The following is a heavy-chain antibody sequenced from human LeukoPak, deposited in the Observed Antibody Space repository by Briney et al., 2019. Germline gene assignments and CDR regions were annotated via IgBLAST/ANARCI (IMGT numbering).Heavy chain of an antibody. CDR1: GGSFSGYY. V-gene: IGHV4-34*01. D-gene: IGHD6-19*01. Sequence: SETLSLTCAVYGGSFSGYYWSWIRQPPGKGLEWIGEINHSGSTNYNPSLKSRVTISVDTSKNQFSLKLSSVTAADTAVYYCARWYRSGWYFTDSWGQGTLVTVSS. J-gene: IGHJ4*02. CDR3: ARWYRSGWYFTDS. CDR2: INHSGST.